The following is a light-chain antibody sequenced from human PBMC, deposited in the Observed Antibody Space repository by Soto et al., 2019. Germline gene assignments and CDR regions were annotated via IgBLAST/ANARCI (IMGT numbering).Light chain of an antibody. V-gene: IGLV2-14*01. CDR1: SGDIGSYNR. CDR2: EVT. CDR3: SSYTTRSTYVV. Sequence: QSALTQPASVSGSPGQSITISCTGTSGDIGSYNRVSWYQQHPGKAPKLIIYEVTDRPSGVSNRFSGSKSGNTASLTISGLQAEDEADYYCSSYTTRSTYVVLGGGTKLTVL. J-gene: IGLJ2*01.